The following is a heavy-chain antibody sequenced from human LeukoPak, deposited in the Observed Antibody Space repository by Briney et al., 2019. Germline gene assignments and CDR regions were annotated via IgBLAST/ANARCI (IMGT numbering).Heavy chain of an antibody. J-gene: IGHJ6*02. V-gene: IGHV1-18*01. Sequence: GASVKVSCKASGYTFTSYAMHWVRQAPGQRLEWMGWISAYNGNTNYAQKLQGRVTMTTDTSTSTAYMELRSLGSDDTAVYYCARDVEDSSGWYYYYYGMDVWGQGTTVTVSS. CDR3: ARDVEDSSGWYYYYYGMDV. CDR2: ISAYNGNT. CDR1: GYTFTSYA. D-gene: IGHD6-19*01.